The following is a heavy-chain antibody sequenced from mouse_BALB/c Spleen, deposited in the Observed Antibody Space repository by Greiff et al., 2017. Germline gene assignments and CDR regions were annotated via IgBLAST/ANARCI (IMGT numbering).Heavy chain of an antibody. V-gene: IGHV14-3*02. CDR2: IDPANGNT. D-gene: IGHD1-1*01. CDR3: ARNYGSSYGFAY. J-gene: IGHJ3*01. CDR1: GFNIKDTY. Sequence: EVQLQQSGAELVKPGASVKLSCTASGFNIKDTYMHWVKQRPEQGLEWIGRIDPANGNTKYDPKFQGKATITADTSSNTAYLQLSSLTSEDTAVYYWARNYGSSYGFAYWGQGTLVTVSA.